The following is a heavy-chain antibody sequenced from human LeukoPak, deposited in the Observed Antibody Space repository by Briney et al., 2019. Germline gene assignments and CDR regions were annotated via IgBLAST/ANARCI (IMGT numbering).Heavy chain of an antibody. CDR3: ARAMAVIYSYGKQDY. Sequence: GGSLRLSCAASGFTFSTYAMNWFRQAPGRGLEWVSSISGSGGDTYYADSVKGRFTISGDDSKNILGLQMNSLRAEDTAVYFCARAMAVIYSYGKQDYWGQGTLVTVSS. D-gene: IGHD5-18*01. V-gene: IGHV3-23*01. J-gene: IGHJ4*02. CDR2: ISGSGGDT. CDR1: GFTFSTYA.